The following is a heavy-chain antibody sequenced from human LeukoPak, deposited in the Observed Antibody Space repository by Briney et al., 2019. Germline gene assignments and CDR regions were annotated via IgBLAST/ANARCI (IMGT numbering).Heavy chain of an antibody. V-gene: IGHV3-48*01. J-gene: IGHJ4*02. CDR1: GFTFSSYS. D-gene: IGHD2-2*01. CDR2: ISSSSSTI. CDR3: AKPLGIVVVPAAIFDY. Sequence: GGSLRLSCAASGFTFSSYSMNWVRQAPGKGLEWVSYISSSSSTIYYADSVKGRFTISRDNSKNTLYLQMNSLRAEDTAVYYCAKPLGIVVVPAAIFDYWGQGTLVTVSS.